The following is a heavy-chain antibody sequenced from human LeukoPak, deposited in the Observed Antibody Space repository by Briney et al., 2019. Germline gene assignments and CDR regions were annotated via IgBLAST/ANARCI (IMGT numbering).Heavy chain of an antibody. D-gene: IGHD2-2*01. CDR1: GYTFTSYG. CDR2: ISAYNGNT. V-gene: IGHV1-18*01. CDR3: ARDVEPVGYCSSTTCYPDY. J-gene: IGHJ4*02. Sequence: AAVTASFKGSGYTFTSYGISWVRQAPGQGVGGVGWISAYNGNTNYAQKLQRRVTMTTDTSTSTAYMELSSLRSHDTAVYYCARDVEPVGYCSSTTCYPDYWGQGTLVTVSS.